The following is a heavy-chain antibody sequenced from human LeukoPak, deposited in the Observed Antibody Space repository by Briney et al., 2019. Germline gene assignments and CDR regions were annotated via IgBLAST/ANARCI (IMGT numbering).Heavy chain of an antibody. V-gene: IGHV3-30*01. CDR2: ILYDEVNK. CDR3: ARDGFNLDY. J-gene: IGHJ4*02. Sequence: PGGSLRLSCAASGFTFSSYTMHWVRQAPGKGLEWLAVILYDEVNKYYADSVKGRFTISRDNSKNTLYLQMNTLRAEDTAVYYCARDGFNLDYWGQGTLVTVSS. CDR1: GFTFSSYT. D-gene: IGHD1-14*01.